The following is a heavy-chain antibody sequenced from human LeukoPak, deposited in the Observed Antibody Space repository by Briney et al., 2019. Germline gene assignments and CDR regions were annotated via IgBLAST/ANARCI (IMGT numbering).Heavy chain of an antibody. D-gene: IGHD3-10*01. Sequence: PGGSLRLSCAASGFTFSSYSMNWVRQAPGKGLEWVSYISSSSSTIYYADSVKGRFTISRDNAKNSLYLQMNSLRAEDTAVYYCARDSGFGELFSSSWFDPWGQGTLVTVSS. V-gene: IGHV3-48*04. CDR2: ISSSSSTI. CDR1: GFTFSSYS. J-gene: IGHJ5*02. CDR3: ARDSGFGELFSSSWFDP.